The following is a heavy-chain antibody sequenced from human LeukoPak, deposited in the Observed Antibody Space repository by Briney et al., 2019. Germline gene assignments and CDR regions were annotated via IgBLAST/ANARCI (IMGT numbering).Heavy chain of an antibody. CDR2: ITNGGNYT. D-gene: IGHD1-26*01. Sequence: GWSLRLSCAASGFTFSTYAMNWVRQAPGKGLEWVSGITNGGNYTFYADSVKGWFTISRDNSKNTLYLQMNSLRADDTAVYYCASGHGTTTGTFDYWGQGTLVTVS. CDR3: ASGHGTTTGTFDY. CDR1: GFTFSTYA. J-gene: IGHJ4*02. V-gene: IGHV3-23*01.